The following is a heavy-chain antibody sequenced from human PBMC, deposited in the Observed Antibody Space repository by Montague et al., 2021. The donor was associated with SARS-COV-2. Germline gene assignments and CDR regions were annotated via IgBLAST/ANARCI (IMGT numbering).Heavy chain of an antibody. CDR1: GFTFNNFA. CDR2: ISYDGSIK. Sequence: SRRLSCAASGFTFNNFAMRWVRQAPGKGLGWVAVISYDGSIKYYADSLRGRFTISRDSSKKTLYLQMNSLSGEDTAVYYCAKNRDIFWFGEGRDSMDVWGQGTTVIVSS. V-gene: IGHV3-30*18. CDR3: AKNRDIFWFGEGRDSMDV. D-gene: IGHD3-10*01. J-gene: IGHJ6*02.